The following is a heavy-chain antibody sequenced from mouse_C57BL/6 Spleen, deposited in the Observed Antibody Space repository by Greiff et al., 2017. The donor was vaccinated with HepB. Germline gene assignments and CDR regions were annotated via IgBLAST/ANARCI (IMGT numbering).Heavy chain of an antibody. CDR2: IRNKANNHAT. D-gene: IGHD4-1*01. CDR3: TRSGTGDYAMDY. CDR1: GFTFSDAW. Sequence: EVQVVESGGGLVQPGGSMKLSCAASGFTFSDAWMDWVRQSPEKGLEWVAEIRNKANNHATYYAESVKGRFTISRDDSKSSVYLQMNSLRAEDTGIYYCTRSGTGDYAMDYWGQGTSVTVSS. J-gene: IGHJ4*01. V-gene: IGHV6-6*01.